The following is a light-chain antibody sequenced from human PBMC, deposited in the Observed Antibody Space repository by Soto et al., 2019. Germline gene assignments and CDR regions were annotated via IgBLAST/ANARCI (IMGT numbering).Light chain of an antibody. CDR2: GAS. CDR3: QQDYNLPWT. V-gene: IGKV3D-7*01. Sequence: PGERVTLSCRASQSVSSSYLTWYQQKPGQAPRLLIYGASTRATGIPARFSGSGSGTDFTLTISSLQPEDFAVYYCQQDYNLPWTFGQRTKV. J-gene: IGKJ1*01. CDR1: QSVSSSY.